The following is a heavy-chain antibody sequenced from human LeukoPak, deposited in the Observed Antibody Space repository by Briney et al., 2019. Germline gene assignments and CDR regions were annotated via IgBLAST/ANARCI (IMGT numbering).Heavy chain of an antibody. J-gene: IGHJ4*02. CDR3: ARDRVNGGNSKDY. D-gene: IGHD4-23*01. V-gene: IGHV1-18*01. CDR1: GYAFTSYG. Sequence: ASVTVSFTASGYAFTSYGISWVRQAPGQGLEWMGWISAYNGNTNYAQKLQGRVTMTTDTSTSTACMELRSLRSDDTAVYYCARDRVNGGNSKDYWGQGTLVTVSS. CDR2: ISAYNGNT.